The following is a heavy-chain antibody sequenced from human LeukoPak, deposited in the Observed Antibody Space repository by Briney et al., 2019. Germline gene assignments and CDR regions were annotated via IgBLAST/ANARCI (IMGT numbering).Heavy chain of an antibody. Sequence: GGSLRLSCAASGFTVSTFWMAWVRQAPGKGLEWLANIKQDGSEENYVDSVKGRFTISRDNAKNSLYLQMNSLRAEDTAVYYCARDAWNFDYWGQGTLVTVSS. CDR2: IKQDGSEE. D-gene: IGHD1-1*01. CDR3: ARDAWNFDY. J-gene: IGHJ4*02. CDR1: GFTVSTFW. V-gene: IGHV3-7*01.